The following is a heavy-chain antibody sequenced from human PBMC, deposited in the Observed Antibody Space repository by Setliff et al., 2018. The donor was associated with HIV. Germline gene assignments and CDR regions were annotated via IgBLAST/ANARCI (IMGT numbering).Heavy chain of an antibody. V-gene: IGHV4-59*08. CDR3: ARRDRFSIDY. CDR2: IYYSGST. J-gene: IGHJ4*02. CDR1: GGSISSYY. D-gene: IGHD3-3*01. Sequence: LSLTCTVSGGSISSYYWSWIRQPPGKGLEWIGYIYYSGSTNYNPSLKSRVTISVDTSKNQFSLKLSSVTAADTAVYYCARRDRFSIDYWGQGTQVTVSS.